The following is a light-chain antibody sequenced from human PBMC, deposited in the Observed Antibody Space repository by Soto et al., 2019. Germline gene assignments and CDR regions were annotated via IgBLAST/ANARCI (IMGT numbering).Light chain of an antibody. CDR2: DVI. CDR1: SRDVGGYNS. V-gene: IGLV2-14*03. CDR3: SSYTDTATPVV. J-gene: IGLJ2*01. Sequence: QSVLTQPASMSGSPGQSITFSCTGTSRDVGGYNSVAWYQQRPGQAPKLIIFDVISRPSGISDRFSGSKSGDTASLTISGLQPDDEADYYCSSYTDTATPVVFGGGTKVTVL.